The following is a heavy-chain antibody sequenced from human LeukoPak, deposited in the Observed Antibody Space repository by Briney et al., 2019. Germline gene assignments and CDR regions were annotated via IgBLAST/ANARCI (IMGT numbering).Heavy chain of an antibody. Sequence: ASVKVSCKASGYTFTTYDINWVRQAPGQGLEWMGSMNPNGGHIGYAQKLQGRVTMTRDTSISTAYMELSSLRSEDTAVYYCARGLFENYGSSRWFDPWGQGTLVTVSS. CDR2: MNPNGGHI. D-gene: IGHD6-6*01. V-gene: IGHV1-8*01. CDR1: GYTFTTYD. J-gene: IGHJ5*02. CDR3: ARGLFENYGSSRWFDP.